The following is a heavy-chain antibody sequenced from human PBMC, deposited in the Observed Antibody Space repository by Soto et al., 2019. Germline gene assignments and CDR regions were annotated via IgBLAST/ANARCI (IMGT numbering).Heavy chain of an antibody. Sequence: GSLRLSCAASGFTFSSYAMGWVRQAPGTGLEWVSGVSGSGGSTYYADSVKGRFTISRDNSKNTLYLQMNSLRAEDTAVYFCAKDKIVVVPAAPDAFDIWGQGTMVTVSS. CDR1: GFTFSSYA. CDR2: VSGSGGST. J-gene: IGHJ3*02. V-gene: IGHV3-23*01. CDR3: AKDKIVVVPAAPDAFDI. D-gene: IGHD2-2*01.